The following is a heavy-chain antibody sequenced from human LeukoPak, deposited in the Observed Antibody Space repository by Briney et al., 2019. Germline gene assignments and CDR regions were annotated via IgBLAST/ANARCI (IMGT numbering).Heavy chain of an antibody. CDR2: IFPGGIHS. J-gene: IGHJ4*02. CDR3: ARLGSGDMATIFFDY. V-gene: IGHV5-51*01. Sequence: GGSLKISFKGSGYLFNTYRIAWVRPMPGKGPEWMGIIFPGGIHSRYRPSFQGQVTISADKSISTAYLQWSSLKASDTAMYYCARLGSGDMATIFFDYWGQGTLVTVSS. CDR1: GYLFNTYR. D-gene: IGHD5-24*01.